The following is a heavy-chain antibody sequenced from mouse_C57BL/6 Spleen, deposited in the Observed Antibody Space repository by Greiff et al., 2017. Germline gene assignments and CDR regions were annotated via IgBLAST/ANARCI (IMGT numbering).Heavy chain of an antibody. Sequence: VQLQQSGAELVRPGASVKLSCTASGFNIKDYYMHWVKQRPEQGLEWIGRIDPEDGDTEYAPKFQGKATMTADTSSNTAYLQLSSLTSEDTAVYYCTTLITTVVATDYAMDYWGQGTSVTGSS. CDR2: IDPEDGDT. D-gene: IGHD1-1*01. J-gene: IGHJ4*01. CDR3: TTLITTVVATDYAMDY. CDR1: GFNIKDYY. V-gene: IGHV14-1*01.